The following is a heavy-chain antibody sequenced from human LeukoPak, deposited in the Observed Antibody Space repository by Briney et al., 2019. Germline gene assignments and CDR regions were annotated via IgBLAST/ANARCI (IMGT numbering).Heavy chain of an antibody. CDR1: GFTFSSYG. V-gene: IGHV3-33*01. CDR2: IWYDGSNK. J-gene: IGHJ3*02. CDR3: ASDYDSSGYYDVGGHAFDI. Sequence: PGGSLRLSCAASGFTFSSYGMHWVRQAPGKGLEWVAVIWYDGSNKYYADSVKGRFTISRDNSKNTLYLQMNSLRAEDTAVYYCASDYDSSGYYDVGGHAFDIWGQGTMVTVSS. D-gene: IGHD3-22*01.